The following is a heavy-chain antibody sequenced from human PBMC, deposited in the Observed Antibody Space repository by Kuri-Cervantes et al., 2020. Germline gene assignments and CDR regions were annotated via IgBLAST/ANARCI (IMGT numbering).Heavy chain of an antibody. CDR3: ATVAAAGTLFDY. D-gene: IGHD6-13*01. V-gene: IGHV1-24*01. CDR1: GGTFSSYA. J-gene: IGHJ4*02. CDR2: FDPEDGET. Sequence: ASVKVSCKASGGTFSSYAVSWVRQAPGQGLEWMGGFDPEDGETIYAQKFQGRVTMTEDTSTDTAYMELSSLRSEDTAVYYCATVAAAGTLFDYWGQGTLVTVSS.